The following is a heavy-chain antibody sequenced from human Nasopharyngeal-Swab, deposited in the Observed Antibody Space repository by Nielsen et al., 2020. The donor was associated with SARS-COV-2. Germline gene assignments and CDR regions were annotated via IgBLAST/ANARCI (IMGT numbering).Heavy chain of an antibody. D-gene: IGHD2-2*02. CDR3: AREGGGATAIFDY. V-gene: IGHV4-61*02. CDR1: GGSISSCSYY. Sequence: SETLSLTCTVSGGSISSCSYYWSRIRQPPGKGLEWIGRIYTSGSTNYNPSLKSRVTISVDTSKNQFSLKLSSVTAADTAVYYCAREGGGATAIFDYWGQGTLVTVSS. J-gene: IGHJ4*02. CDR2: IYTSGST.